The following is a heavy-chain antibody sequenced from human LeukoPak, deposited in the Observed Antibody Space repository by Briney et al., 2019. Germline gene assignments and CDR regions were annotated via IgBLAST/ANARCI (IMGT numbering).Heavy chain of an antibody. Sequence: GESLKISCQGSGYIFTSYWIAWVRQMPGKGLEGRGIFYPGDSDTRYSPSFQGQVTISADKSITTAYLQWSSLKAWDTAIYYCARQTTHFGPSGFWGQGTLVTVSS. CDR1: GYIFTSYW. CDR3: ARQTTHFGPSGF. CDR2: FYPGDSDT. J-gene: IGHJ4*02. V-gene: IGHV5-51*01. D-gene: IGHD3/OR15-3a*01.